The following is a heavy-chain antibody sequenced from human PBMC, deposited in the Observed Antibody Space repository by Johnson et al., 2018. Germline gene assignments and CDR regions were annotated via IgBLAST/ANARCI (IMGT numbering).Heavy chain of an antibody. V-gene: IGHV3-9*01. J-gene: IGHJ4*02. D-gene: IGHD5-12*01. CDR1: GFTFDDYA. CDR3: AKTDQGGFRALYY. CDR2: INWNGGSL. Sequence: VQLVESGGGLVQPGRSLRLSCAASGFTFDDYAMHWVRQAPGKGLEWVSSINWNGGSLGYVDSVKGRFTFSRDNAKNSLYLQMNSLRPEDTALYYCAKTDQGGFRALYYWGQGTLVTVSS.